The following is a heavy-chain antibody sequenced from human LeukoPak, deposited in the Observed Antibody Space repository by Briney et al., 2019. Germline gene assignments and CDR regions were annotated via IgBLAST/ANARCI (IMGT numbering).Heavy chain of an antibody. CDR3: ARDRYYIFDY. J-gene: IGHJ4*02. Sequence: QPGGSLRLSCAASGFTFSSTWMNWVRQGPGKGLEWVSRITSDGSSTIYADSVKGRFTISRDNAKSTVYLQMNSLRAEDTAVYFCARDRYYIFDYWGQGAPVTVSS. V-gene: IGHV3-74*01. CDR1: GFTFSSTW. D-gene: IGHD3-10*01. CDR2: ITSDGSST.